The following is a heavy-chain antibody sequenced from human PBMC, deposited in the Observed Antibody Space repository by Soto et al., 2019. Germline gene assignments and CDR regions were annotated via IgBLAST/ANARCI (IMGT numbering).Heavy chain of an antibody. CDR2: IIPIFGTA. D-gene: IGHD6-19*01. CDR1: GGTFSSYA. Sequence: AVKVSCKASGGTFSSYAISWVRQAPGQGLEWMGGIIPIFGTANYAQKFQGGVTITADESTSTAYMELSSLRSEDTAVYYCAIKKQWTPDVAFDIWGQGTLVTVSS. CDR3: AIKKQWTPDVAFDI. V-gene: IGHV1-69*13. J-gene: IGHJ3*02.